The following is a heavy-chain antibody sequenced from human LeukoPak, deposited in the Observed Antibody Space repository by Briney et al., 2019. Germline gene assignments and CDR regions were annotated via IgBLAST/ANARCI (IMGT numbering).Heavy chain of an antibody. V-gene: IGHV1-8*01. CDR2: MNPNSGNT. CDR3: TRGSSGRRDN. D-gene: IGHD6-19*01. Sequence: ASVKVSCKASGYTFTSCDINWVRQATGQGLEWMGWMNPNSGNTAYGQSFHGRRTMTRDISIGTAYIELSNLPSEDTAIYYCTRGSSGRRDNWGQGTLVTVSA. J-gene: IGHJ4*02. CDR1: GYTFTSCD.